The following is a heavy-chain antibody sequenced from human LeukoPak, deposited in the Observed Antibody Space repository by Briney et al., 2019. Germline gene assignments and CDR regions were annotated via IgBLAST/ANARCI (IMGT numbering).Heavy chain of an antibody. CDR3: ARDLNGLNYFDY. Sequence: GASVKVSCKASGYTFTSYYMHWVRQAPGQGLEWMGIINPSGGSTTYAQKFQGRVTMTRDTSTSTVYMELSSLRSEDTAVYYCARDLNGLNYFDYWGQGTLVTVSS. CDR2: INPSGGST. CDR1: GYTFTSYY. D-gene: IGHD2-8*01. V-gene: IGHV1-46*01. J-gene: IGHJ4*02.